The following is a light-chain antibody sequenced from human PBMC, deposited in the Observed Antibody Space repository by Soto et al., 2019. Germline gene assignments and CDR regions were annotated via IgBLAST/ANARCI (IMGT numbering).Light chain of an antibody. Sequence: QSVLTQPPSASGSPGQSVTISCTGTSSDVGGYNSVSWYQQHPGKAPKLMIYEVNKRPSGVPDRLSGSKSGNTASLTVSGLHAEDEADYYCSSYAGSNNVLFGGGTKLTVL. CDR1: SSDVGGYNS. V-gene: IGLV2-8*01. CDR3: SSYAGSNNVL. CDR2: EVN. J-gene: IGLJ2*01.